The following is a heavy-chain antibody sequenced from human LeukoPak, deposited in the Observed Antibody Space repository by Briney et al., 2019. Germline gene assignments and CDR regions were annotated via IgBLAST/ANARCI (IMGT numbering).Heavy chain of an antibody. CDR1: GFTFSSYA. D-gene: IGHD3-22*01. CDR3: ARDPSVTMIVVAYFDY. Sequence: GGSLRLSCAASGFTFSSYAMHWVRQAPGKGLEWVAVISYDGSNKYHADSVKGRFTISRDNSKNTLYLQMNSLRAEDTAVYYCARDPSVTMIVVAYFDYWGQGTLVTVSS. J-gene: IGHJ4*02. CDR2: ISYDGSNK. V-gene: IGHV3-30-3*01.